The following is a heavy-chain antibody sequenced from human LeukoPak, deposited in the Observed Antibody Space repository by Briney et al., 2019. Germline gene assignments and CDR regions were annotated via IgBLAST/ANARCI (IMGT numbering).Heavy chain of an antibody. CDR1: GGSISSYY. CDR3: ARALGYSFDY. D-gene: IGHD2-15*01. V-gene: IGHV4-59*01. Sequence: SETLSLTCTVSGGSISSYYWSWIRQPPGKGLEWIGYIYYSGSTNHNPSLKSRVTISVDTSKNQFSLKLSSVTAADTAVYYCARALGYSFDYWGQGTLVTVSS. J-gene: IGHJ4*02. CDR2: IYYSGST.